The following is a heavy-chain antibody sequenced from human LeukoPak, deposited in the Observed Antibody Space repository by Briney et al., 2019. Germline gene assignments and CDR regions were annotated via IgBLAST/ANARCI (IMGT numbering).Heavy chain of an antibody. V-gene: IGHV1-24*01. J-gene: IGHJ6*03. CDR3: ATKKGFGDFTIFGVVRAPIYYMDV. D-gene: IGHD3-3*01. CDR1: GYTLTELS. Sequence: ASVKVSCKVSGYTLTELSMHWVRQAPGKGLEWMGRVDPEDGETIYAEKFQGRVTITADTSTDTAFMELSSLRSEDTAVYYCATKKGFGDFTIFGVVRAPIYYMDVWGKGTTVTVSS. CDR2: VDPEDGET.